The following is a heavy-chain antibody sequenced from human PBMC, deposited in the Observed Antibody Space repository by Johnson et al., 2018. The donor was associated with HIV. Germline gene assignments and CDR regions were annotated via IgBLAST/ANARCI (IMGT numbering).Heavy chain of an antibody. Sequence: VQLVESGGGLIQPGGSLRLSCAASDFTVSGNYMSWVRQAPGKGLEWVSLIHSGGSTYYADSVKGRFTISRDNSKNSLYLQMNSLRAEDTAVYYCARDMFGRYYYDSSGYSDDAFDIWGKGQWSPSLQ. CDR1: DFTVSGNY. J-gene: IGHJ3*02. CDR3: ARDMFGRYYYDSSGYSDDAFDI. D-gene: IGHD3-22*01. V-gene: IGHV3-53*01. CDR2: IHSGGST.